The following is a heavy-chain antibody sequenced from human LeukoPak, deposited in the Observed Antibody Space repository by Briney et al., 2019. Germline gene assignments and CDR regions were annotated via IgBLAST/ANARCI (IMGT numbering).Heavy chain of an antibody. D-gene: IGHD5-18*01. Sequence: ASVKVSCKASGYTFTGYYMHWVRQAPGQGLEWMGWINPNSGGTNYAQKFQGRVTMTRDTSISTAYMELSRPRSDDTAVYYCARDLPRAARAFDYWGQGTLVTVSS. J-gene: IGHJ4*02. CDR1: GYTFTGYY. V-gene: IGHV1-2*02. CDR2: INPNSGGT. CDR3: ARDLPRAARAFDY.